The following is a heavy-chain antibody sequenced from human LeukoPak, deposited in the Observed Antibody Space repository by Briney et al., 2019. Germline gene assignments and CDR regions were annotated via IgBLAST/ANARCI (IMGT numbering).Heavy chain of an antibody. CDR1: GFTLDDYG. D-gene: IGHD4-23*01. CDR2: INWNGGST. V-gene: IGHV3-20*04. Sequence: GGSLRLSCAASGFTLDDYGMSWVRHAPGKGLEWVSGINWNGGSTVYADSVKGRFTISRDNAKNSLYLQMNSLRAEDTALYYCARGRTTVVTPGWFDPWGQGTLVTVSS. J-gene: IGHJ5*02. CDR3: ARGRTTVVTPGWFDP.